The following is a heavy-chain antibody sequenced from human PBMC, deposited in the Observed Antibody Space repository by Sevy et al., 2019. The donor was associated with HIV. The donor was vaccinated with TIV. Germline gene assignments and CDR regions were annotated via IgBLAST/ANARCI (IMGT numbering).Heavy chain of an antibody. J-gene: IGHJ6*02. CDR3: AGVRTEGYYYYGMDV. D-gene: IGHD3-10*01. V-gene: IGHV4-4*02. Sequence: SGTLSLTCAVSGGSISSSNWWRWVRQPPGKGLEWIGEIYHSGSTNYNPSLKSRVTISVDKSKNQFSLKLSSVTAADTAVYYCAGVRTEGYYYYGMDVWGQGTTVTVSS. CDR1: GGSISSSNW. CDR2: IYHSGST.